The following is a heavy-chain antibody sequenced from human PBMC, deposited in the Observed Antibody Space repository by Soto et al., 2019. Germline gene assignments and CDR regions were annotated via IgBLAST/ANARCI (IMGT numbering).Heavy chain of an antibody. CDR2: IIPIFGTA. Sequence: SVKVSCKAPGGTFSSYAISWVRQAPGQGLEWMGGIIPIFGTANYAQKFQGRVTITADESTSTAYMELSSLRSEDTAVYYCARDVNDYGDYWSEAHNWFDPWGQGTLVT. D-gene: IGHD4-17*01. CDR1: GGTFSSYA. J-gene: IGHJ5*02. CDR3: ARDVNDYGDYWSEAHNWFDP. V-gene: IGHV1-69*13.